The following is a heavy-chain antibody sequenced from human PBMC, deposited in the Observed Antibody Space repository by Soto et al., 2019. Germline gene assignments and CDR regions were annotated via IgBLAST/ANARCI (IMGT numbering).Heavy chain of an antibody. CDR2: ISAYNGNT. CDR3: ARFQAPYYYVWRGYYRGVIYYYYGMDV. CDR1: GYTFTSYG. Sequence: RASVKVSCKASGYTFTSYGISWVRQAPGQGLEWMGWISAYNGNTNYAQKLQGRVTMTTDTSTSTAYMELRSLRSDDTAVYYCARFQAPYYYVWRGYYRGVIYYYYGMDVWGQGTTVTVSS. D-gene: IGHD3-3*01. J-gene: IGHJ6*02. V-gene: IGHV1-18*04.